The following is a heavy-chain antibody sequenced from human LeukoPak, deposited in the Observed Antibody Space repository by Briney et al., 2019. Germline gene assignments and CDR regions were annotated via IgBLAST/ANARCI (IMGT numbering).Heavy chain of an antibody. CDR1: GFTFSSFW. J-gene: IGHJ4*02. CDR3: ARGDGYNYGFFDY. Sequence: GGSLRLSCSASGFTFSSFWMGWVRQAPGKGLEWVASIRWDDERHHVDSVTGRFTISRDNANNSLYLQMNSLRAEDTAVYYCARGDGYNYGFFDYWGQGTLVTVSS. CDR2: IRWDDER. V-gene: IGHV3-7*01. D-gene: IGHD5-24*01.